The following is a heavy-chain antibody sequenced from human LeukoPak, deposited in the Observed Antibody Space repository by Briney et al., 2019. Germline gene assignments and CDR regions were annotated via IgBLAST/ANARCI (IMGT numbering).Heavy chain of an antibody. V-gene: IGHV3-20*04. CDR1: GFTFDEYG. Sequence: PGGSLRLSCAASGFTFDEYGMSWVRQAPGKGLEWVSGIYWNGGNTGYADSVKGRFTMSRDNAKNSLYLQMNGLRAEDTALYYCAREDYGVGYYMDVWGKGTTVIVSS. D-gene: IGHD4-17*01. CDR3: AREDYGVGYYMDV. J-gene: IGHJ6*03. CDR2: IYWNGGNT.